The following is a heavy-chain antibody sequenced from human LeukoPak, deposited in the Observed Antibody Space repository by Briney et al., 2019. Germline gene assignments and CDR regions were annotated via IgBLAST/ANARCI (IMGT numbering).Heavy chain of an antibody. V-gene: IGHV3-30*04. CDR3: ARQSLGASGLDH. D-gene: IGHD1-26*01. Sequence: PGGSLRLSCAVSGFTFNSYHMHWVRQAPNKGLDWVAVVPHDGSSASHAASVNGRFTTSRDNSKDTVFLQMNSLRVDDTAIYYCARQSLGASGLDHWGQGVLVTVSS. J-gene: IGHJ4*02. CDR1: GFTFNSYH. CDR2: VPHDGSSA.